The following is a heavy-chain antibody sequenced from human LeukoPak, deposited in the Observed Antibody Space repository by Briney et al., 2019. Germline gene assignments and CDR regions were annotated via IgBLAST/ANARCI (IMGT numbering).Heavy chain of an antibody. J-gene: IGHJ4*02. V-gene: IGHV3-74*01. D-gene: IGHD3-22*01. CDR3: ARGEGYYYDSSGYLDY. Sequence: GGSLRLSCAASGFIFTKYWMHWVRQAPGKGLVWVSRVNSDGSATSYADSVKGRFTISRDNAKNSLYLQMNSLRAEDTAVYYCARGEGYYYDSSGYLDYWGQGTLVTVSS. CDR1: GFIFTKYW. CDR2: VNSDGSAT.